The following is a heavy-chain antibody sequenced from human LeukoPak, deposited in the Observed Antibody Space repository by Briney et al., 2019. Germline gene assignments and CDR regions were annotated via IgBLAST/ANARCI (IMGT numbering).Heavy chain of an antibody. CDR1: GGSISSGGYS. CDR2: IYHSGST. V-gene: IGHV4-30-2*01. CDR3: ASRPNSGSFLGVDY. D-gene: IGHD1-26*01. Sequence: SETLSLTCAVSGGSISSGGYSWSWIRQPPGKGLEWIGYIYHSGSTYYNPSLKSRVTISVDTSKNQFSLKLSSVTAADTAVYYCASRPNSGSFLGVDYWGQGTLVTVSS. J-gene: IGHJ4*02.